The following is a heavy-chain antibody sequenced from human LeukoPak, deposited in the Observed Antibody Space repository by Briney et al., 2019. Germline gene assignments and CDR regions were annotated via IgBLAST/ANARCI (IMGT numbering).Heavy chain of an antibody. D-gene: IGHD3-9*01. V-gene: IGHV4-34*01. J-gene: IGHJ5*02. CDR1: GVSISDYY. CDR3: VRIRCGPGHDMCYNH. CDR2: VSPGGYT. Sequence: SETLSLTCAVSGVSISDYYWSWIRQCPGKGLEWIGEVSPGGYTNYNPSLKSRVIISEDPSESHLSLRLRSVTAADTAMYYCVRIRCGPGHDMCYNHWAQGTLVTVSS.